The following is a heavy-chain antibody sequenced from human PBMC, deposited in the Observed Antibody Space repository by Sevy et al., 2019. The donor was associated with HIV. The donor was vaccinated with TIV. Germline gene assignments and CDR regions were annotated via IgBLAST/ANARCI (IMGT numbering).Heavy chain of an antibody. CDR1: AGSISSYY. CDR2: IYYSGTT. D-gene: IGHD3-9*01. J-gene: IGHJ3*02. Sequence: SETLSLTCSVSAGSISSYYWSWIRQPPGKGLEWIGYIYYSGTTDYNPSLKSRVTISQDKSKKVFSLRLRSVTAADTAVYYCARDNAILTLRAIDIWGQGTMVTVSS. V-gene: IGHV4-59*13. CDR3: ARDNAILTLRAIDI.